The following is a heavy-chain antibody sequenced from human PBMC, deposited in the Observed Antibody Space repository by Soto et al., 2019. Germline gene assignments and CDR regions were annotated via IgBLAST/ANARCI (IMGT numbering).Heavy chain of an antibody. Sequence: ETLSLTCTVSGGSISSYYWSWIRQPPGKGLEWIGYMFYSGSTNYNPSLKSRVTMSVDTSKNQFSLKLSSVSAADTAVYYCARAVNYYGSGSFYWWFDPWGQGTLVTSPQ. CDR3: ARAVNYYGSGSFYWWFDP. D-gene: IGHD3-10*01. CDR2: MFYSGST. V-gene: IGHV4-59*01. J-gene: IGHJ5*02. CDR1: GGSISSYY.